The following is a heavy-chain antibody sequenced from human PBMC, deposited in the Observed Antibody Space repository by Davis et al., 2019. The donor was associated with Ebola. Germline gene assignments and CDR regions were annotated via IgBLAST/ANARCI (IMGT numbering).Heavy chain of an antibody. CDR3: ARIEVVVVPAANYYYYYMDV. CDR1: GFSLSNARMG. J-gene: IGHJ6*03. D-gene: IGHD2-2*01. V-gene: IGHV2-26*01. Sequence: SGPTLVKPTETLTLTCTVSGFSLSNARMGVSWIRQPPGKALEWLAHIFSNDEKSYSTSLKSRLTISKDTSKSQVVLTMTNMDPVDTATYYCARIEVVVVPAANYYYYYMDVWGKGTTVTVPS. CDR2: IFSNDEK.